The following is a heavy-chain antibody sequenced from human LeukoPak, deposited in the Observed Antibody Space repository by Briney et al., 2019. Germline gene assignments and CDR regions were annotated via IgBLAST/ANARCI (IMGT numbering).Heavy chain of an antibody. CDR3: ARAVQNLGILTGVFYYYYYVDV. CDR1: GGTFSSYA. V-gene: IGHV1-69*06. Sequence: GASVKVSCKTSGGTFSSYAISWVRQAPGQGLEWMGGIIPIFGTANYAQKFQGRVTITADKSTSTVYMELSSLRSEDTAVYYCARAVQNLGILTGVFYYYYYVDVWGKGTTVSVSS. D-gene: IGHD3-9*01. J-gene: IGHJ6*03. CDR2: IIPIFGTA.